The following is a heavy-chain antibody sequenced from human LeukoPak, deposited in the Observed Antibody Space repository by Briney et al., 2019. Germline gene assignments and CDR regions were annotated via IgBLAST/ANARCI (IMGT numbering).Heavy chain of an antibody. CDR3: ARFMGVSTTYCSGGSCYSVWDY. Sequence: ASVKVSCKTAGYTFTGYYLYWVRQAPGQGLEWMGWINPNSGGTNYAQKFQGRVTMTRDTSISTAYMELSRLRSDDTAGYYCARFMGVSTTYCSGGSCYSVWDYWGQGTLVTVSS. D-gene: IGHD2-15*01. CDR1: GYTFTGYY. J-gene: IGHJ4*02. V-gene: IGHV1-2*02. CDR2: INPNSGGT.